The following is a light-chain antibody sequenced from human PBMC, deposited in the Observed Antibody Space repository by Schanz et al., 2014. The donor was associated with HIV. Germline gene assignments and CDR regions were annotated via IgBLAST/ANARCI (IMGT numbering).Light chain of an antibody. J-gene: IGKJ3*01. V-gene: IGKV3-20*01. CDR1: QSISSSL. CDR3: HHYGGS. CDR2: AAS. Sequence: IVLTQSPGTLSLSPGERGTLSCRASQSISSSLLAWYQKKPGQAPTLLIYAASSRASGIPDRFSGSGSGADFNLAISGLEPEDSAVYSCHHYGGSFGPGTTVDYK.